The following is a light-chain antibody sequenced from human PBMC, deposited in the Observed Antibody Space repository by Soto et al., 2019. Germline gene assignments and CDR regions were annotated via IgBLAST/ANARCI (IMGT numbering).Light chain of an antibody. J-gene: IGLJ1*01. CDR2: EGS. V-gene: IGLV2-23*03. CDR3: CSYAGSSTFVYV. CDR1: RSEVGSYNL. Sequence: QSVLTQPASLSGSPGQSITISCPGTRSEVGSYNLVSGYQQHPGKAPKLMIYEGSKRPSGVSNRFSGSKSGNTASLTISGLQAEDEADYYCCSYAGSSTFVYVFGTGTKVTVL.